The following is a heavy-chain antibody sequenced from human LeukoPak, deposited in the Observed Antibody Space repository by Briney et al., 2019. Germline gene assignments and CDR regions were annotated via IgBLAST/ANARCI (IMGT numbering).Heavy chain of an antibody. CDR2: MSPSGTT. D-gene: IGHD3-22*01. CDR1: GGSFSSGSYY. Sequence: PSETLSLTCTVSGGSFSSGSYYLSWIRQPPGKGLDWIAYMSPSGTTNYNPSLKSRVTTSVDTSRTQFSLRLSSVTAADTAVYYCARGQDDRSGTFDYWGQGTLVTVSS. V-gene: IGHV4-61*01. J-gene: IGHJ4*02. CDR3: ARGQDDRSGTFDY.